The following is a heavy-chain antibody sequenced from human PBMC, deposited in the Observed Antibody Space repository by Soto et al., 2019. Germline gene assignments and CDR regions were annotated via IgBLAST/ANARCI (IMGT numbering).Heavy chain of an antibody. V-gene: IGHV1-18*01. CDR2: ISAYNGNT. CDR1: GYTFTSYG. D-gene: IGHD6-19*01. Sequence: ASVKVSCKASGYTFTSYGISWVRQAPGQGLEWMGWISAYNGNTNYAQKLQGRVTMTTDTSTSTAYMELRSLRSDDTAVYYCAKCRRYSSAWPMDYWGQGTLVTVSS. CDR3: AKCRRYSSAWPMDY. J-gene: IGHJ4*02.